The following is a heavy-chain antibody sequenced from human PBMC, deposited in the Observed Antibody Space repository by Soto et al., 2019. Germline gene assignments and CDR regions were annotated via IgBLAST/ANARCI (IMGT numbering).Heavy chain of an antibody. D-gene: IGHD3-3*01. J-gene: IGHJ6*02. CDR1: GGSFSGYY. CDR2: INHSGST. Sequence: SETLSLTCAVYGGSFSGYYWSWIRRPPGKGLEWIGEINHSGSTNYNPSLKSRVTISVDTSKNQFSLKLSSVTAADTAVYYCARGRDFWSGYYYYYYYGMDVWGQGTTVTVSS. V-gene: IGHV4-34*01. CDR3: ARGRDFWSGYYYYYYYGMDV.